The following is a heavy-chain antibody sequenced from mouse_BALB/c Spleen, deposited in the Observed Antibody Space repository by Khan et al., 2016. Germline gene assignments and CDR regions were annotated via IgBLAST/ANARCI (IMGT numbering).Heavy chain of an antibody. CDR3: TNYGNFLYAVDY. CDR2: IRLKSNNYAT. J-gene: IGHJ4*01. Sequence: EVKLEESGGGLVQPGGSMKLSCVASGFTFSNYWMNWVRQSPAKGLEWVAEIRLKSNNYATHYAESVKGRFTIPRDDSKRSVYLQMNNLRAEYTGIYYCTNYGNFLYAVDYWGQGTSVTVSS. CDR1: GFTFSNYW. D-gene: IGHD2-1*01. V-gene: IGHV6-6*02.